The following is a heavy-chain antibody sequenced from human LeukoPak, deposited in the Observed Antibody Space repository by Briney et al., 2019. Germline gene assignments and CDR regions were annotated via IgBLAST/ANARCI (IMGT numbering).Heavy chain of an antibody. J-gene: IGHJ3*02. CDR3: AKDKALRWSTPGLNAFDI. V-gene: IGHV3-30-3*01. CDR2: MSYDGSNK. Sequence: PGGSLRLSCAASGFTFNTFAIHWVRQAPGKGLEWVAVMSYDGSNKYYADSVKGRFTISRDNAKNSLYLQMNSLRAEDTALYYCAKDKALRWSTPGLNAFDIWGQGTMVTVSS. D-gene: IGHD4-23*01. CDR1: GFTFNTFA.